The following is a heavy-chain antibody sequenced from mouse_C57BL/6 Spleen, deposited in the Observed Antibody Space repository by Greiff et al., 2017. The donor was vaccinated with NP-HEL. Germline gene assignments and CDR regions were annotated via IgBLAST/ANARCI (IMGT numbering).Heavy chain of an antibody. Sequence: EVQLQQSGPVLVKPGASVKMSCKASGYTFTDYYMNWVKQSHGKSLEWIGVINPYNGGTSYNQKFKGKATLTVDKSSSTAYMERNSLTSEDSAVYYCARSGDYGSSYGYFDVWGTGTTVTVSS. V-gene: IGHV1-19*01. J-gene: IGHJ1*03. CDR2: INPYNGGT. D-gene: IGHD1-1*01. CDR3: ARSGDYGSSYGYFDV. CDR1: GYTFTDYY.